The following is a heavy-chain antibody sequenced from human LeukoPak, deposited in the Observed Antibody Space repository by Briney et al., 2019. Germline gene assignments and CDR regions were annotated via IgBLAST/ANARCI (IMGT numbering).Heavy chain of an antibody. CDR3: ARNYQHGAFDI. Sequence: GGSLRLSCAASGFTFSSYSMNWVRQAPGKGLEWVSYISSSSSTIYYADSVKGRFSISRDNAKNSLYLQMNGLRAEDTAVYYCARNYQHGAFDIWGQGTMVTVSS. V-gene: IGHV3-48*04. CDR2: ISSSSSTI. CDR1: GFTFSSYS. D-gene: IGHD1-7*01. J-gene: IGHJ3*02.